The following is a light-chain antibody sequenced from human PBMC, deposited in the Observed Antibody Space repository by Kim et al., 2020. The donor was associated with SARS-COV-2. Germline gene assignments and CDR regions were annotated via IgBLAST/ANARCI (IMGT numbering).Light chain of an antibody. Sequence: RAPTSCTGGSSNSGAGYDVHWYQQLPRTAPKLLIYSNINRPSGVPDRFSGSKSGTSASLAITGLQAEDEADYYCQSYDSSLSGFVFGSGTKVTVL. V-gene: IGLV1-40*01. CDR1: SSNSGAGYD. CDR3: QSYDSSLSGFV. J-gene: IGLJ1*01. CDR2: SNI.